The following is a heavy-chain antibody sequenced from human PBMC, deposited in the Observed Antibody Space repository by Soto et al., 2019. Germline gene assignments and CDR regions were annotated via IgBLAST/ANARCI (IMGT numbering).Heavy chain of an antibody. CDR3: ARGPNTTMYYYYYMDV. Sequence: GGSLRLSCAASGFTFSSYGMHWVRQAPGKGLEWVAVIWYDGSNKYYADSVKGRFTISRDNSKNTLYLQMNSLRAEDTAVYYCARGPNTTMYYYYYMDVWGKGTTVTVSS. CDR1: GFTFSSYG. V-gene: IGHV3-33*01. CDR2: IWYDGSNK. J-gene: IGHJ6*03. D-gene: IGHD1-1*01.